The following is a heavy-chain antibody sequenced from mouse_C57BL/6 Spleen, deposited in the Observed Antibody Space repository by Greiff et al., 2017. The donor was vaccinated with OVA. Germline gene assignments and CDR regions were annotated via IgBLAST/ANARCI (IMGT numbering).Heavy chain of an antibody. D-gene: IGHD2-2*01. CDR3: AKGGGGYDETWFAY. CDR1: GFSLASYG. CDR2: IWGDGST. Sequence: VQLKESGPGLVAPSQSLSITCTVSGFSLASYGVSWVRQPPGKGLEWLGVIWGDGSTNYHSALISRLSISKDNSKSQVFLKLNSLQTDDTATYYCAKGGGGYDETWFAYWGQGTLVTVSA. J-gene: IGHJ3*01. V-gene: IGHV2-3*01.